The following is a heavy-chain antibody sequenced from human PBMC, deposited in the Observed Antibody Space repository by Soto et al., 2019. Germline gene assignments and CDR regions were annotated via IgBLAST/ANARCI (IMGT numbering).Heavy chain of an antibody. V-gene: IGHV4-31*03. Sequence: SETLSLTCTVSGGSISSGGYYWSWIRQHPGKGLEWIGYIYYSGSTYYNPSLKSRVTISVDTSKNQFSLKLTSVTAADTAVYYCARDRRVFFYYGMDVWGQGTTVTVSS. D-gene: IGHD6-6*01. J-gene: IGHJ6*02. CDR2: IYYSGST. CDR3: ARDRRVFFYYGMDV. CDR1: GGSISSGGYY.